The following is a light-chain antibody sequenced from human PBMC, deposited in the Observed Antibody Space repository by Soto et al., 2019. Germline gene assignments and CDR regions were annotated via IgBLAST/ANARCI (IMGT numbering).Light chain of an antibody. Sequence: DIQMTQSPSSLSASVGDRFTITCRASQSISSYLNWYQQKPGKAPKLLIYAASSLQSGAPSRFSGSGSGTDFTLTISSLQPDDFATYYCQQFNSYSPGAFGQGTKV. CDR2: AAS. V-gene: IGKV1-39*01. CDR1: QSISSY. J-gene: IGKJ1*01. CDR3: QQFNSYSPGA.